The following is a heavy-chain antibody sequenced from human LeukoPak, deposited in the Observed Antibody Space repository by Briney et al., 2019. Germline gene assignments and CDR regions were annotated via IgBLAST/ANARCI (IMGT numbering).Heavy chain of an antibody. Sequence: GGSLRLSCAASGFTFSDYYMTWIRQAPGKGLEGVSYISSTSSTTYYSDSVKGRFTISRDNAKNSLYLQMNSLRAEDTAVYYCARAEDGMPSYFDYWGQGTLVTVSA. V-gene: IGHV3-11*01. CDR3: ARAEDGMPSYFDY. CDR2: ISSTSSTT. J-gene: IGHJ4*02. CDR1: GFTFSDYY. D-gene: IGHD1-26*01.